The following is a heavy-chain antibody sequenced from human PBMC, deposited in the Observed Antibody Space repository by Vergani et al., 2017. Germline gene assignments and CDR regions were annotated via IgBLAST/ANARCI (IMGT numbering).Heavy chain of an antibody. D-gene: IGHD1-26*01. CDR3: ARWRGELPCADY. CDR2: INPSGGST. CDR1: GYTFITYY. Sequence: QVQLVQSGAEVKKPGASVKLSCKASGYTFITYYIHWVRQAPGQGLEWMGIINPSGGSTSYAQKFQGRVTMTRDTSTSTVYMAMTSLRSEDTAVYYCARWRGELPCADYWGQGTLVTVS. J-gene: IGHJ4*02. V-gene: IGHV1-46*01.